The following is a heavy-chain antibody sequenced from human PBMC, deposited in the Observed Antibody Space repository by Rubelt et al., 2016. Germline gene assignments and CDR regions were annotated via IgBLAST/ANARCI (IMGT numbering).Heavy chain of an antibody. CDR3: AKDRGGSYYAGHY. J-gene: IGHJ4*02. V-gene: IGHV3-23*01. CDR1: GFTFSAYT. D-gene: IGHD1-26*01. Sequence: EVQLLESGGGLVQPGGSLRLSCAASGFTFSAYTMTWVRQAPGKGLEWVSHISGSSGSTCYADSVKGRFTISRDNSRNTLYVQTNGRRAEDTAGYYCAKDRGGSYYAGHYWGQGTLVTVSS. CDR2: ISGSSGST.